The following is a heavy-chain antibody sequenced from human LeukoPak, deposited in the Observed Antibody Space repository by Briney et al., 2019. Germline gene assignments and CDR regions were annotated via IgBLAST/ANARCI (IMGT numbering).Heavy chain of an antibody. CDR1: GYTFTSYG. Sequence: ASVKVSCKASGYTFTSYGISWVRQAPGQGLEWMGWISAYNGNTNYAQKLQGRVTMTTDTSTSTAYIELRSLRSDDTAVYYCARDSSYDSSGYYSYIDYWGQGTLVTVSS. CDR2: ISAYNGNT. D-gene: IGHD3-22*01. V-gene: IGHV1-18*01. J-gene: IGHJ4*02. CDR3: ARDSSYDSSGYYSYIDY.